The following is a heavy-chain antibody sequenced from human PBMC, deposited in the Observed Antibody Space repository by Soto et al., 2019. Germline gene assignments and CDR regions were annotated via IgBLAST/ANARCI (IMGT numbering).Heavy chain of an antibody. CDR3: VSDFQRYSSSPGPLEY. CDR2: LNAGNGNT. CDR1: GYTFTSYA. J-gene: IGHJ4*02. Sequence: QVQLVQSGAEVKKPGASVKVSCKASGYTFTSYAMQWVRQAPGQRLEWMGWLNAGNGNTKYSQKFQGRVNINRDTYARPYYMELSSLRSEYTAVYYCVSDFQRYSSSPGPLEYWGQGALVSFSS. V-gene: IGHV1-3*01. D-gene: IGHD6-6*01.